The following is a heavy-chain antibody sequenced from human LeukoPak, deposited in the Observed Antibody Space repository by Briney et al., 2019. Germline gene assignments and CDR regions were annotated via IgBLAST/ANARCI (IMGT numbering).Heavy chain of an antibody. D-gene: IGHD6-13*01. CDR3: ARAKFITAAAGTSY. J-gene: IGHJ4*02. V-gene: IGHV3-74*01. Sequence: GGSLRLSCAASGFTFSSYWMHWVRQAPGKGLVWVARINSDGSSTSYAGSVKGRFTISRDNAKNTLYLQMNSLRAEDTAVYYCARAKFITAAAGTSYWGQGTLVTVSS. CDR1: GFTFSSYW. CDR2: INSDGSST.